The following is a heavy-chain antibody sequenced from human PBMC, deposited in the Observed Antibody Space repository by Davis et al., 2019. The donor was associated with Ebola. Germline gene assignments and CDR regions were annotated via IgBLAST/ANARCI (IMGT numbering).Heavy chain of an antibody. CDR3: ARSMRYGDYVYFDS. Sequence: MPSETLSLTCTVSGGSISSYYWSWIRQPPGKGLEWIGYIYYSGSTNYNPSLKSRVTISVDTSKNQFSLKLSSVTAADTAVYYCARSMRYGDYVYFDSWGQGTLATVSS. CDR1: GGSISSYY. D-gene: IGHD4-17*01. V-gene: IGHV4-59*01. CDR2: IYYSGST. J-gene: IGHJ4*02.